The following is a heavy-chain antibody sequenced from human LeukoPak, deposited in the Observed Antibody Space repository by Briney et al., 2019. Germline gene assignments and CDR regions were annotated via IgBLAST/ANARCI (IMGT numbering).Heavy chain of an antibody. J-gene: IGHJ4*02. Sequence: GGSLRLSCAASGFTFSSYSMNWVRQAPGKGLEWVSYISSSSSTIYYADSVKGRFTISRDIAKNSLYLQMYSLRAEDTAVYYCARDGEGYYDFWSGHMGYWGQGTLVTVSS. V-gene: IGHV3-48*01. CDR3: ARDGEGYYDFWSGHMGY. CDR1: GFTFSSYS. D-gene: IGHD3-3*01. CDR2: ISSSSSTI.